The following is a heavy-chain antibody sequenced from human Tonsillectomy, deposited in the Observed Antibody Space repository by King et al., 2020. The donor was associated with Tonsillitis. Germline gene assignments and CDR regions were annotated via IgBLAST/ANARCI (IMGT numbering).Heavy chain of an antibody. CDR3: ARLKGAPDY. J-gene: IGHJ4*02. CDR2: IKYDGSEK. D-gene: IGHD4/OR15-4a*01. Sequence: VQLVESGGGLVQRGGSLRLSCAASGFTFSSYWMSWVRQAPGKGLEGVANIKYDGSEKDYVDSLKGRFTIARDNAKNSLYLQMYSLRAEDTAVYYCARLKGAPDYWGQGTLVTVSS. V-gene: IGHV3-7*03. CDR1: GFTFSSYW.